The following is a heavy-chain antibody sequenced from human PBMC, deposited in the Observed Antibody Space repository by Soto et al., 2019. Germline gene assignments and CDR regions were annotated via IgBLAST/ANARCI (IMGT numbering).Heavy chain of an antibody. V-gene: IGHV3-49*03. CDR1: GFTFGDYA. J-gene: IGHJ4*02. Sequence: PGGSLRLSCTASGFTFGDYAMSWFRQAPGKGLEWVGFIRSKAYGGTTEYAASVKGRFTISRDDSKSIAYLQMNSLKTEDTAVYYCTSRGKSLSSSWGGFDYWGQGTLVTVSS. CDR2: IRSKAYGGTT. D-gene: IGHD6-13*01. CDR3: TSRGKSLSSSWGGFDY.